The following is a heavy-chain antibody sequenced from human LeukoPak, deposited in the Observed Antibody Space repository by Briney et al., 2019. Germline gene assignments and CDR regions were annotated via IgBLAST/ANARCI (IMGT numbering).Heavy chain of an antibody. CDR3: AKSHHVTAIDY. CDR2: ISSSSTYI. CDR1: GFTFSSYT. J-gene: IGHJ4*02. V-gene: IGHV3-21*04. Sequence: PGGSLRLSCAASGFTFSSYTMNWVRQAPGKGLEWVSSISSSSTYINYADSVKGRFTISRDNSKNTLYLQMNSLRAEDTAVYYCAKSHHVTAIDYWGQGTLVTVSS. D-gene: IGHD2-21*02.